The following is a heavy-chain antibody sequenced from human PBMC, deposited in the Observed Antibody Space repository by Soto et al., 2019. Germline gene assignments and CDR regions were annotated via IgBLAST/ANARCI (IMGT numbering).Heavy chain of an antibody. CDR2: ISSSSSYI. Sequence: PGGSLRLSCAASGFTFSSYSMNWVRQAPGKGLEWVSSISSSSSYIYYADSVKGRFTISRDNAKNSLYLQMNSLRAEDTAVYYCAREVDSGWYYAFDIWGQGTMVTVSS. V-gene: IGHV3-21*01. J-gene: IGHJ3*02. CDR3: AREVDSGWYYAFDI. D-gene: IGHD6-19*01. CDR1: GFTFSSYS.